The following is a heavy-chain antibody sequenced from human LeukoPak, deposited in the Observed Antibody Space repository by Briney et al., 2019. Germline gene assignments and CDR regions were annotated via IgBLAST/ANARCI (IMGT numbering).Heavy chain of an antibody. V-gene: IGHV4-59*01. Sequence: SETLSLTCTVSGDSIGTSYWSWIRQPPGKGLEWIGYVYYSGSTNYNPSLKSRVTISVDSSKIQFSLKMTSVTAADTAVYSCARGGTSLAFDIWGQGTKVSVSS. CDR3: ARGGTSLAFDI. CDR2: VYYSGST. CDR1: GDSIGTSY. J-gene: IGHJ3*02.